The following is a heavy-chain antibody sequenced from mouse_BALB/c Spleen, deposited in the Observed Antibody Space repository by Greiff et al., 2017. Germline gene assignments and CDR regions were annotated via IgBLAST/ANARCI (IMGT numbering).Heavy chain of an antibody. Sequence: EVMLVESGGDLVKPGGSLKLSCAASGFTFSSYGMSWVRQTPDKRLEWVASISSGGSTYYPDSVKGRFTISRDNARNILYLQMSSLRSEDTAMYYCASSLSAATWFAYWGQGTLVTVSA. V-gene: IGHV5-6-5*01. CDR2: ISSGGST. D-gene: IGHD1-2*01. CDR3: ASSLSAATWFAY. CDR1: GFTFSSYG. J-gene: IGHJ3*01.